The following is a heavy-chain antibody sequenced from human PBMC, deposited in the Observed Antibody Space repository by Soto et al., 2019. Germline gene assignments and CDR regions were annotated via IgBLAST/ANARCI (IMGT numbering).Heavy chain of an antibody. Sequence: PGGSLRLSCAASGFTFTNYAMSWVRQAPGKGLEWVSSIARGGAGTYYADSVKGRFTISGDTSKNTLLLQMSSLRPEDTAVYYCAKYGYSSGRYDALDFWGQGTLVTVSS. V-gene: IGHV3-23*01. CDR3: AKYGYSSGRYDALDF. CDR1: GFTFTNYA. D-gene: IGHD3-22*01. J-gene: IGHJ3*01. CDR2: IARGGAGT.